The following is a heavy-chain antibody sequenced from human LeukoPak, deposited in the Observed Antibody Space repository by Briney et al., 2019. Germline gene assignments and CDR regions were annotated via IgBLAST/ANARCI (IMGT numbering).Heavy chain of an antibody. CDR2: ISAYNGNT. V-gene: IGHV1-18*01. J-gene: IGHJ4*02. CDR3: ARVRSGTTVTKLPKPNDY. CDR1: GYTFTSYC. D-gene: IGHD4-17*01. Sequence: ASVKVSCKASGYTFTSYCISWVRQAPGQGLERMGWISAYNGNTNYAQKLQGRVTMTTDTSTSTAYMELRSLRSDDTAVYYCARVRSGTTVTKLPKPNDYWGQGTLVTVSS.